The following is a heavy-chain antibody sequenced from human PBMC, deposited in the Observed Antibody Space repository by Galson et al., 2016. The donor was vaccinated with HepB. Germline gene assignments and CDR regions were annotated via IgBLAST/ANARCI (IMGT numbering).Heavy chain of an antibody. CDR2: IFSDGGRA. D-gene: IGHD3-22*01. CDR3: ATMGPHYYDRSGLRQVDS. Sequence: SLRLSCAASGFTFSNYWMHWVRQPPGKGLMGASRIFSDGGRAGYADSGQGRFTISRDNPKNTLFLQMNSLGAEDTAVYYCATMGPHYYDRSGLRQVDSWGQGTLVTVSS. V-gene: IGHV3-74*01. J-gene: IGHJ4*02. CDR1: GFTFSNYW.